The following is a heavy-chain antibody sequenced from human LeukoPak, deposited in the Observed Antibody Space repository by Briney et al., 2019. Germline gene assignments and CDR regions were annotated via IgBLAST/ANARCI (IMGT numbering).Heavy chain of an antibody. Sequence: GGSLRLSCAASGFTFSSYWMTWVRQASGKGLKWVANINQDGSEKYYVDSGRGRFTISRDNAKNSLYLQMNSLRVEDTALYYCAVSSSSSGAGGIWGQGTLVTVSS. CDR1: GFTFSSYW. J-gene: IGHJ4*02. CDR2: INQDGSEK. CDR3: AVSSSSSGAGGI. D-gene: IGHD6-6*01. V-gene: IGHV3-7*01.